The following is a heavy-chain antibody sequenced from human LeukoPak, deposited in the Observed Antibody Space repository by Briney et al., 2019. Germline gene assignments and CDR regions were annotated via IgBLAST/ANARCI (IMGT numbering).Heavy chain of an antibody. CDR1: GFTFYMYA. J-gene: IGHJ5*02. V-gene: IGHV3-23*01. CDR2: MCGTAGCT. CDR3: AKDRPNFHENSGHYYRRDGAS. D-gene: IGHD3-22*01. Sequence: PGGSLRLSCQASGFTFYMYAMSWVRQAPGKGREEVASMCGTAGCTFYQDSVKGRSTNSRDNSKNVLYLRMNSLTAEDTAIYYCAKDRPNFHENSGHYYRRDGASWGQGTLVTVSS.